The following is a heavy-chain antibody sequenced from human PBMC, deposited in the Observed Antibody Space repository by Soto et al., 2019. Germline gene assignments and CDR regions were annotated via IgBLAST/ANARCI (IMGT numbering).Heavy chain of an antibody. CDR1: GGSISSGGYS. D-gene: IGHD2-21*01. J-gene: IGHJ6*02. V-gene: IGHV4-30-2*01. Sequence: TLSLTCAVSGGSISSGGYSWSWLRQPPGKGLEWIGYIFHSGSTYYNPSLKSRVTISVDGSKNHFSLELSSVTAADTAVYYCARCRWGSPCGLDVWGQGTTVTVSS. CDR3: ARCRWGSPCGLDV. CDR2: IFHSGST.